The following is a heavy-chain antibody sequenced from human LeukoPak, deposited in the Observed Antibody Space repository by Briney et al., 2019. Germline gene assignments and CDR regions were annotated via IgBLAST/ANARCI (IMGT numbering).Heavy chain of an antibody. V-gene: IGHV1-2*02. CDR3: ARGRIAARRYFDY. CDR1: GYTFTGYY. Sequence: ASVKVSCKASGYTFTGYYMHWVRQAPGQGFEWMGWINPSSGGTNYAQKFQGRVTMTRDTSISTAYMELSRLRSDDTAVYYCARGRIAARRYFDYWGQGTLVTVSS. CDR2: INPSSGGT. D-gene: IGHD6-6*01. J-gene: IGHJ4*02.